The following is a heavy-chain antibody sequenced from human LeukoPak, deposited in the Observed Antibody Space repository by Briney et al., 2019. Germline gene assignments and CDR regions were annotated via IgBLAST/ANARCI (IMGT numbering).Heavy chain of an antibody. CDR3: AGDYDSSSYYYLATTVTY. CDR1: GFTFSSYA. J-gene: IGHJ1*01. D-gene: IGHD3-22*01. CDR2: ISYDANNI. V-gene: IGHV3-30*04. Sequence: GGSLRLSCAASGFTFSSYAMHWVRQAPGKGLESVAVISYDANNIYYADSVKGGFTISRDNSKNTVYLQMNSLRAEDTAVYYCAGDYDSSSYYYLATTVTYWGQGTLVTVSS.